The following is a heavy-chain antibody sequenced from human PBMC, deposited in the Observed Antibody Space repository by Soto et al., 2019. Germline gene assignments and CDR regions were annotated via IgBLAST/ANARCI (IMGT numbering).Heavy chain of an antibody. CDR1: GFTFSSYG. J-gene: IGHJ6*02. D-gene: IGHD3-10*01. Sequence: GGSLRLSCAASGFTFSSYGMHWVRQAPGKGLEWVAVISYGGSNKYYADSVKGRFTISRDNSKNTLYLQMNSLRAEDTAVYYCAKEGDDGYYGMDVWGQGTTVTVSS. CDR3: AKEGDDGYYGMDV. CDR2: ISYGGSNK. V-gene: IGHV3-30*18.